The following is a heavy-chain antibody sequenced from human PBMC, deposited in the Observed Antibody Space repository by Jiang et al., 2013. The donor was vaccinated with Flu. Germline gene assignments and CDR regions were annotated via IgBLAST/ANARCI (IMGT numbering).Heavy chain of an antibody. D-gene: IGHD3-16*02. CDR1: GYTFTDYG. Sequence: QSGSELKKPGASMKVSCQASGYTFTDYGISWVRQAPGQGLEWMGWINTNTGNPTYAQGFTGRFVFSLDTSVSTAYLQITSLKAEDTAVYYCARDRVNIWGYYRHDFDYWGQGTLVTVSS. CDR2: INTNTGNP. J-gene: IGHJ4*02. CDR3: ARDRVNIWGYYRHDFDY. V-gene: IGHV7-4-1*02.